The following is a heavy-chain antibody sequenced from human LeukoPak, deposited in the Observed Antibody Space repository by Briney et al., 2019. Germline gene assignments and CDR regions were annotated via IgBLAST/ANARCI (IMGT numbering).Heavy chain of an antibody. CDR2: INHSGST. CDR1: GGSFSGYY. CDR3: ARGTHYDSSGYYLDY. Sequence: PSETLSLTCAVYGGSFSGYYWSWIRQPPGKGLEWIGEINHSGSTNYNPSLKSRVTISVDTSKNQFSLKLSSVTAADTAVYYCARGTHYDSSGYYLDYWGQGTLVTVSS. D-gene: IGHD3-22*01. V-gene: IGHV4-34*01. J-gene: IGHJ4*02.